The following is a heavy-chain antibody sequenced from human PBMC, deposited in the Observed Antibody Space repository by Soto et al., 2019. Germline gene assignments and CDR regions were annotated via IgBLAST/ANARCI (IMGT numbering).Heavy chain of an antibody. CDR3: ARFAGGDYVLDV. J-gene: IGHJ6*02. V-gene: IGHV5-10-1*01. CDR2: IDPTESHT. D-gene: IGHD3-16*01. CDR1: GYKFTNYW. Sequence: ESLKISCKGSGYKFTNYWIIWVRQMPGKGLEWMGKIDPTESHTKYSPSFQGHVTISVDKSITTAYLQWNSMKASDTAIYYCARFAGGDYVLDVWGQGTTVTVSS.